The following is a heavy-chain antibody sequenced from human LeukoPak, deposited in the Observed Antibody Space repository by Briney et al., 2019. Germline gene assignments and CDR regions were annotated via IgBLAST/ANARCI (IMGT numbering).Heavy chain of an antibody. J-gene: IGHJ4*02. CDR3: ARRPSVAGFDY. V-gene: IGHV4-34*01. Sequence: RSSETLSLTCAVYGGSFSGYYWSWIRQPPGKGLEWIGEINHSESTNYNPSLKSRVTISVDTSKNQFSLKLSSVTAADTAVYYCARRPSVAGFDYWGQGTLVTVSS. CDR2: INHSEST. CDR1: GGSFSGYY. D-gene: IGHD6-19*01.